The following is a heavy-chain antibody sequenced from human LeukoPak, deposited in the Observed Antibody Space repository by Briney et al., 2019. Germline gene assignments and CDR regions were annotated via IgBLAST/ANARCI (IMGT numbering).Heavy chain of an antibody. J-gene: IGHJ5*02. Sequence: ASVKVSCTASGYTFTGYYMHWVRQAPGQGLEWMGWINPNSGGTNYAQKFQGRVTMTRDTSISTAYMELSRLRSDDTAVYYCARDSEQWLVTDWFDPWGQGTLVTVSS. CDR1: GYTFTGYY. CDR3: ARDSEQWLVTDWFDP. D-gene: IGHD6-19*01. V-gene: IGHV1-2*02. CDR2: INPNSGGT.